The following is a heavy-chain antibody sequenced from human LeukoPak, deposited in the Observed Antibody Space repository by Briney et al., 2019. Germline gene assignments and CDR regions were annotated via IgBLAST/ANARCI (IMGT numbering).Heavy chain of an antibody. CDR1: GGSITSSSYY. Sequence: PSETLSLTCTVSGGSITSSSYYWSWIRQPAGKGLEWIGRIYTSGSTNYNPSLKSRVTMSVDTSKNQFSLKLSSVTAADTAVYYCARNFWGGSRVLTGFDPWGQETLVTVSS. V-gene: IGHV4-61*02. CDR2: IYTSGST. J-gene: IGHJ5*02. D-gene: IGHD3-3*01. CDR3: ARNFWGGSRVLTGFDP.